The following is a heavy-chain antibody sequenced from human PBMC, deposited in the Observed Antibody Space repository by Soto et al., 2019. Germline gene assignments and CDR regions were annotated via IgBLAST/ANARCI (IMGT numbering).Heavy chain of an antibody. CDR1: ACSISSYC. D-gene: IGHD5-12*01. V-gene: IGHV4-59*01. Sequence: PSETLSLTCTVSACSISSYCWSWIRQPPGKGLEWIGYIYYSGSTNYNPSLKSRVTISVDTSKNQFSLKLSSVTAAETAVYYCARSRYSGYDSVDYWGQGTLVTVS. CDR2: IYYSGST. CDR3: ARSRYSGYDSVDY. J-gene: IGHJ4*02.